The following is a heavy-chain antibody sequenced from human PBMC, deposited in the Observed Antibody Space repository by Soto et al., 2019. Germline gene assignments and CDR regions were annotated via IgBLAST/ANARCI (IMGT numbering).Heavy chain of an antibody. CDR2: ISYDGSNK. Sequence: GGSLRLSCAAAGFTFSSYCMHWVRQAPGKGLEWVAVISYDGSNKYYADSVKDRFTMSRDNSKNTVYLQITSLRVGDTAVYYCATGSPSWEPRENWFDPWGQGTLVTVSS. D-gene: IGHD1-26*01. CDR1: GFTFSSYC. CDR3: ATGSPSWEPRENWFDP. J-gene: IGHJ5*02. V-gene: IGHV3-30*03.